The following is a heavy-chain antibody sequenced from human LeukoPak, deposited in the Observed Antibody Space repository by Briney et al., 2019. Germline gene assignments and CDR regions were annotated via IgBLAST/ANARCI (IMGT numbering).Heavy chain of an antibody. CDR1: GFTFSSYA. V-gene: IGHV3-53*01. J-gene: IGHJ4*02. D-gene: IGHD2-15*01. CDR2: IYSGGST. Sequence: PGGSLRLSCAASGFTFSSYAMSWVRQAPGKGLEWVSVIYSGGSTYYADSVKGRFTISRDNSKNTLYLQMNSLRAEDTAVYYCAREYCSGGSCYSADWGQGTLVTVSS. CDR3: AREYCSGGSCYSAD.